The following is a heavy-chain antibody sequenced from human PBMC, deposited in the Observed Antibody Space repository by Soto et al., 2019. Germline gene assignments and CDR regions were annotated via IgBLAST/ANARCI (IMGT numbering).Heavy chain of an antibody. J-gene: IGHJ4*02. CDR1: GESISSGGYY. D-gene: IGHD6-6*01. CDR2: IYDSESA. V-gene: IGHV4-31*03. CDR3: ARASSSSSAADY. Sequence: SETLYLTCNVSGESISSGGYYWSWIRHHPGKGLEWIGYIYDSESAYYNPSLKSRVTISMDTSKNHFAMRLSSVTGADTAVYYCARASSSSSAADYWGQGTLVTVSS.